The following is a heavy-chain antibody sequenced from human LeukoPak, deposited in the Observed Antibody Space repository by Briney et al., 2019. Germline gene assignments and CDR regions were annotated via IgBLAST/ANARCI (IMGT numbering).Heavy chain of an antibody. V-gene: IGHV3-23*01. D-gene: IGHD6-13*01. Sequence: PGRSLRLSCAVSGFTFSSYAMNWVSQAPGKWVGWVSGISGSGVRTYFAGSVKGRFTISRDNSKNTLYLQMNSLRAEDTAVYYCAKFRSSSWYDGFDIWGQGTMFTVSS. CDR3: AKFRSSSWYDGFDI. CDR1: GFTFSSYA. CDR2: ISGSGVRT. J-gene: IGHJ3*02.